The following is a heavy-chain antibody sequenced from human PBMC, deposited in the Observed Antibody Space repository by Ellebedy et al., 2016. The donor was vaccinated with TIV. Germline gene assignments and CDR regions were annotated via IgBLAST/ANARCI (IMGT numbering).Heavy chain of an antibody. D-gene: IGHD1-26*01. Sequence: GESLKISCAASGLTFSSHAMSWVRQAPGKGLEWVSSITESGGNTYYADSVKGRFTISRDKAKNSLYLQMNSLRAEDTAVYYCARGMSFGYSMDVWGQGTTVTVSS. CDR3: ARGMSFGYSMDV. CDR2: ITESGGNT. CDR1: GLTFSSHA. J-gene: IGHJ6*02. V-gene: IGHV3-23*01.